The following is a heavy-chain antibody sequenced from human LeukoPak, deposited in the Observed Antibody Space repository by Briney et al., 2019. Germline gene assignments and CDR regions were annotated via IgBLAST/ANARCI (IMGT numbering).Heavy chain of an antibody. V-gene: IGHV3-15*01. CDR3: NTETNRGSEITMVRGVTREINHFSN. CDR1: GFTFSNAW. Sequence: GGSLRLSCAASGFTFSNAWMNWVRQAPGKGLEWVGRIKSKTDGGTTDYAAPVKGRCTISRDDAKNTLYLQMTSLKTEDTAVYYCNTETNRGSEITMVRGVTREINHFSNWGQGTLVTVSS. D-gene: IGHD3-10*01. CDR2: IKSKTDGGTT. J-gene: IGHJ4*02.